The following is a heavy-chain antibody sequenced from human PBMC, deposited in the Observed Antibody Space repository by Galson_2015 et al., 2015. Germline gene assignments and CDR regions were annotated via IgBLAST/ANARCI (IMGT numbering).Heavy chain of an antibody. CDR3: ARVAPTDFLYDSSGYFYFQH. D-gene: IGHD3-22*01. J-gene: IGHJ1*01. Sequence: SLRLSCAASGFTFSDYYMSWIRQAPGKGLEWVSYISSSGSTIYYADSVKGQFTISRDNAKNSLYLQMNSLRAEDTAVYYCARVAPTDFLYDSSGYFYFQHWGQGTLVTVSS. V-gene: IGHV3-11*01. CDR2: ISSSGSTI. CDR1: GFTFSDYY.